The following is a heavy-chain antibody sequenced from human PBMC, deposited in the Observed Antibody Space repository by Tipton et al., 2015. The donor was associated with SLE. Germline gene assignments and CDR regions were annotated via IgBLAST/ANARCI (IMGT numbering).Heavy chain of an antibody. V-gene: IGHV4-38-2*02. D-gene: IGHD6-19*01. CDR1: GYSISSGYY. CDR2: IYHSGST. Sequence: TLSLTCTVSGYSISSGYYWGWIRQPPGKGLEWIGSIYHSGSTNYNPSLKSRVTISVDTSKNQFSLKLSSVTAADTAVYYCARSYSSGWFFDYWGQGTLVTVSS. CDR3: ARSYSSGWFFDY. J-gene: IGHJ4*02.